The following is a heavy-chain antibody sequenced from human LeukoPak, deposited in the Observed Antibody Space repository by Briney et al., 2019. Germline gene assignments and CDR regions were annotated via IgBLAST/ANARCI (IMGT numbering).Heavy chain of an antibody. D-gene: IGHD3-22*01. Sequence: ASVKVSCKASGYTFTSYYMHWVRQAPGQGLEWMGIINPSGGSTSYAQKFQGRVTMTRDTSTSTVYMELSSLRSEDTAVYYCAREYYYDSSGSQALYYYYYGMDVWGQGTTVTASS. J-gene: IGHJ6*02. CDR2: INPSGGST. CDR3: AREYYYDSSGSQALYYYYYGMDV. V-gene: IGHV1-46*01. CDR1: GYTFTSYY.